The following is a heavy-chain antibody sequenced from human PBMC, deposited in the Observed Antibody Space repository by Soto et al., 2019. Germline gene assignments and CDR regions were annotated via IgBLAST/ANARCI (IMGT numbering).Heavy chain of an antibody. CDR3: AKDAGIIAVRYFDS. D-gene: IGHD6-6*01. Sequence: LRLSCVASGFKFDDYAMHWVRQVPGKGLEWVSGMYWKGATIGYADSVKGRFTISRDNAKNSLYLQLNSLRTEDTAFYYCAKDAGIIAVRYFDSWGQGTLVTVSS. CDR1: GFKFDDYA. V-gene: IGHV3-9*01. CDR2: MYWKGATI. J-gene: IGHJ4*01.